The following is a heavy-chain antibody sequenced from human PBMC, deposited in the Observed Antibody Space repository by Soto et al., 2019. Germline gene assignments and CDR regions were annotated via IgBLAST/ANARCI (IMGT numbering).Heavy chain of an antibody. CDR3: SRDLSDDIFTGTRPLGF. CDR2: IYHTGST. CDR1: GGAISGGGHY. V-gene: IGHV4-31*11. J-gene: IGHJ1*01. D-gene: IGHD3-9*01. Sequence: TLSLTCVVSGGAISGGGHYWHWIRQHAGRGLEYIGYIYHTGSTYYNPSLQSRVTISLDTSGNNFSLNLRSVTAADTAVYFCSRDLSDDIFTGTRPLGFWGQGALVTVSS.